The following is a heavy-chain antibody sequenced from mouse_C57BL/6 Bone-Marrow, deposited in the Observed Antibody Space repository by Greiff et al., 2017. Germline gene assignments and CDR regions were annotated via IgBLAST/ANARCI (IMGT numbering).Heavy chain of an antibody. CDR2: ISYDGSN. CDR1: GYSITSGYY. V-gene: IGHV3-6*01. Sequence: EVKLLESGPGLVKPSQSLSLTCSVTGYSITSGYYWNWIRQFPGNKLEWMGYISYDGSNNYNPSLKNRISITRDTSKNQFFLKLNSVTTEDTATYYCAIPNYYGSSFSFDYWGQGTTLTVSS. CDR3: AIPNYYGSSFSFDY. J-gene: IGHJ2*01. D-gene: IGHD1-1*01.